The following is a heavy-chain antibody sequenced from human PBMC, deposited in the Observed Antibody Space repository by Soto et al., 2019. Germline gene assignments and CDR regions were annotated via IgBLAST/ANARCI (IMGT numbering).Heavy chain of an antibody. V-gene: IGHV4-59*01. Sequence: SDTLSLTCTVSGGSLNDYYWSWTRQPPGKGLEWIAYGLRPDYTGYNPSLRNRVTISSDTSKNQFSLRLISVTAADTAVYYCVAGPDRAKSAYWGQGTLVTVSS. CDR3: VAGPDRAKSAY. CDR1: GGSLNDYY. CDR2: GLRPDYT. J-gene: IGHJ4*01.